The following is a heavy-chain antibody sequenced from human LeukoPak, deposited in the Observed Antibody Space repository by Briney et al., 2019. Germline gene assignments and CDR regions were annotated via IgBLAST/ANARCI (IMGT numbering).Heavy chain of an antibody. J-gene: IGHJ1*01. CDR3: ARSSLVTARGSLFQH. V-gene: IGHV4-34*01. CDR1: GDSFSGYY. D-gene: IGHD2-21*02. Sequence: SETLSLTCAVYGDSFSGYYWSWLRQPPGKGLEWIGEINHSGSTNYNPSLKSRVTISVDTSKNQFSLKLSSVTAADTAVYYCARSSLVTARGSLFQHWGQGTLVTVSS. CDR2: INHSGST.